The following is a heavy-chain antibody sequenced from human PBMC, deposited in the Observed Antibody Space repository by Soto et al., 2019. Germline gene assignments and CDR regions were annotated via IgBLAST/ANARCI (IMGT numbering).Heavy chain of an antibody. D-gene: IGHD6-19*01. CDR2: IFQSGSV. V-gene: IGHV4-4*02. Sequence: QVLLQESGPGLVQPSGTLSLSCAVSGDSVSSGFFWGWVRQPPGKGLEWIGDIFQSGSVNYNPSLKSRGTISIDKSKNQFSLKLNSVTAADTAVYYCARSYGWYAIDYWGQGTLVIVSS. CDR1: GDSVSSGFF. CDR3: ARSYGWYAIDY. J-gene: IGHJ4*02.